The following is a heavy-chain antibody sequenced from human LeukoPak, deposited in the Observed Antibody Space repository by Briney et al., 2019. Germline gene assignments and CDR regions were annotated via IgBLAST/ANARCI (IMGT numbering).Heavy chain of an antibody. J-gene: IGHJ3*02. V-gene: IGHV4-34*01. CDR3: ARHGRYCSSTSCYVYDAFDI. Sequence: SETLSLTCAVYGGSFSGYYWSWIRQPPGKGLEWIGEINHSGSTNYNPSLKSRVTISVDTSKNQFSLKLSSVTAADTAVYYCARHGRYCSSTSCYVYDAFDIWGQGTMVTVSS. D-gene: IGHD2-2*01. CDR1: GGSFSGYY. CDR2: INHSGST.